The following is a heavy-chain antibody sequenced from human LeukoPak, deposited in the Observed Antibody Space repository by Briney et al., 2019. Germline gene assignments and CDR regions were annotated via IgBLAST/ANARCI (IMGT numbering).Heavy chain of an antibody. V-gene: IGHV4-4*09. J-gene: IGHJ4*02. CDR3: ARRTQNPSWYFDH. CDR2: IYTSGSN. D-gene: IGHD1/OR15-1a*01. Sequence: SETLSLTCTVSGDSIISYYWSWIRQPPGKGLEWIGNIYTSGSNNYNPSLKSRVTISVDMSKNQFSLKLTSVTAADTAVYYCARRTQNPSWYFDHWGQGTPVTVSS. CDR1: GDSIISYY.